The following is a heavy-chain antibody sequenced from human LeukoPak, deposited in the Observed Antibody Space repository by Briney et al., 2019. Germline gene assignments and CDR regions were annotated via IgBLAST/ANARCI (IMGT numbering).Heavy chain of an antibody. CDR3: AKGPARYLDWLSS. J-gene: IGHJ4*02. CDR2: ITWNSGSI. CDR1: GFTFDDYA. V-gene: IGHV3-9*01. D-gene: IGHD3-9*01. Sequence: GESLRLSCAASGFTFDDYAMHWVRQAPGKGLAWVSGITWNSGSIVYADSVKGRFTISRDNAENSLYLQMNSLRAEDTAFYYCAKGPARYLDWLSSWGQGTLVTVSS.